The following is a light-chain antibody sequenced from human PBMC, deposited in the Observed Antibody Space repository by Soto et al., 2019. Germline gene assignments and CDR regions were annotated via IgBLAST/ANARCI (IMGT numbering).Light chain of an antibody. CDR3: QESYISPAVS. CDR2: ATS. V-gene: IGKV1-39*01. CDR1: QNIVNY. Sequence: DIQMTQSPSSLSASVGDRVTITCRASQNIVNYLNWYQQKPGKAPKLLIYATSTLQSGVPSRFSGSGSGTEFTLTISSLQAEDFATYFCQESYISPAVSFGGGTKVDIK. J-gene: IGKJ4*01.